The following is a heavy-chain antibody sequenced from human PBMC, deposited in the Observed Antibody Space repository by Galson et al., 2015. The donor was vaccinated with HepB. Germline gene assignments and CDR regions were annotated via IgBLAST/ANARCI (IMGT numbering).Heavy chain of an antibody. J-gene: IGHJ4*02. CDR1: GFTFSNYG. CDR3: AKDPYLYSALAGTMAGFDY. D-gene: IGHD6-19*01. Sequence: SLRLSCAASGFTFSNYGMHWVRQAPGKGLEWVAVISYDGNNKYYADSVKGRFTISRDNSKNTLYLQMNSLRAEDTALYYCAKDPYLYSALAGTMAGFDYWGQGTLVTVSS. CDR2: ISYDGNNK. V-gene: IGHV3-30*18.